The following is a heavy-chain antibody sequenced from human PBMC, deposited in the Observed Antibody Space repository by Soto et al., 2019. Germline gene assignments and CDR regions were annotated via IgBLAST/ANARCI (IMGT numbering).Heavy chain of an antibody. Sequence: SETLSLTCTVSGGSISSYYWSWIRQPPGKGLEWIGYIYYSGSTNYNPSLKSRVTISVDTSKNQFSLKLSSVTAADTAVYYCARGGITIFGVSWFDPWGQGTLVTVSS. CDR1: GGSISSYY. CDR3: ARGGITIFGVSWFDP. V-gene: IGHV4-59*01. D-gene: IGHD3-3*01. CDR2: IYYSGST. J-gene: IGHJ5*02.